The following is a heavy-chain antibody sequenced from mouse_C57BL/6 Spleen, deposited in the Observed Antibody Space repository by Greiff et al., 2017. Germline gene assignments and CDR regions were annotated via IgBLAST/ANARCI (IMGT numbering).Heavy chain of an antibody. CDR2: ISSGSSTI. CDR3: ARKDSYYAMDY. J-gene: IGHJ4*01. Sequence: EVKLVESGGGLVKPGGSLKISCAASGFTFSDYGMHWVRQAPEKGLEWVAYISSGSSTIYYADTVKGRFTISRDNAKNTLFLQMTRLRSEDTAMYYCARKDSYYAMDYWGQGTSGTVSS. V-gene: IGHV5-17*01. CDR1: GFTFSDYG.